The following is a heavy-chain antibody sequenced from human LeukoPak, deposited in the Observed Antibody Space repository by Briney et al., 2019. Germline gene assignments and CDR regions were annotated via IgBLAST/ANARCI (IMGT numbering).Heavy chain of an antibody. CDR2: IYHGGST. D-gene: IGHD5-12*01. CDR1: GYSISSGYY. Sequence: PSETLSLTCAVSGYSISSGYYWGWIRQPPGRGLEWIGTIYHGGSTYYNPSLTSRVTISVDTSKNQLSLKLTSVTATDTAVYYCARYSRNGVDETGFWGQGTLVIVSS. V-gene: IGHV4-38-2*01. J-gene: IGHJ4*02. CDR3: ARYSRNGVDETGF.